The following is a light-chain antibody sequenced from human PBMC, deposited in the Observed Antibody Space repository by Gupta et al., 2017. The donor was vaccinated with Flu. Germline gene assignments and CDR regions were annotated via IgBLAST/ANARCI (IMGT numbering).Light chain of an antibody. CDR3: QHGDSTLFT. V-gene: IGKV1-39*01. J-gene: IGKJ3*01. Sequence: PSSLSASVRDRGTITCRASKSISSYLNWYQQKTGKAPNLLIVAADNVQSGVASRCSSRGSGTDFTLTIRRLQAEDFATYYWQHGDSTLFTFGHGTKVDI. CDR1: KSISSY. CDR2: AAD.